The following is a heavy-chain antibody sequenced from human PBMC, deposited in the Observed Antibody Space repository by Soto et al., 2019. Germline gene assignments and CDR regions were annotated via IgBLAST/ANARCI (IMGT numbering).Heavy chain of an antibody. CDR1: GFNFSAYG. CDR3: RVGFAD. D-gene: IGHD1-26*01. V-gene: IGHV3-30*03. J-gene: IGHJ4*02. CDR2: LSFDASKK. Sequence: QVQLVESGGGVVQPGRSLRLSCAASGFNFSAYGMHWVRQAPGTGLERVALLSFDASKKYYADSVKGHFTISRDTSRNTLYLQKNSLRDDDTDVYYCRVGFADWGQGTRVTVSS.